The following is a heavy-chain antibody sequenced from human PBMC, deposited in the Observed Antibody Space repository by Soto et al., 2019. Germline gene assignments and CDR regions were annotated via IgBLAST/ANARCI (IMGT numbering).Heavy chain of an antibody. Sequence: EVQLVESGGGLVQPGGSLRLSCAASEFTFSTYAMNWVRQAPGKGLEWVSYISSSSQNIRYADSVKGRFTISRDNAKKSLYLQMNSLRAEDTAVYYCARDQSRGQVFYYYMDVWGKGTTVTVS. CDR1: EFTFSTYA. D-gene: IGHD3-10*01. CDR3: ARDQSRGQVFYYYMDV. J-gene: IGHJ6*03. CDR2: ISSSSQNI. V-gene: IGHV3-48*01.